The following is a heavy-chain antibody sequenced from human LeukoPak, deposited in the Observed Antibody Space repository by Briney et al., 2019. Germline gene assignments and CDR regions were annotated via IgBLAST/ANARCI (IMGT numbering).Heavy chain of an antibody. CDR2: ISYDGSNK. J-gene: IGHJ4*02. CDR3: LRDLNWSLDQ. CDR1: GFTFSSYA. D-gene: IGHD1-20*01. Sequence: GGSLRLSCAASGFTFSSYALHWVRQAPGKGLEWVAVISYDGSNKYYADSVKGRFTISRDNSMNTLYLQMNSLRAEDTAVYYCLRDLNWSLDQWGQGTLVTVSS. V-gene: IGHV3-30-3*01.